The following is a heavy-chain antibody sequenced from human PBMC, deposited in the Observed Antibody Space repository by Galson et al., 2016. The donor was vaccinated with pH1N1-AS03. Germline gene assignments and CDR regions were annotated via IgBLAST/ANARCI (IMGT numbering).Heavy chain of an antibody. J-gene: IGHJ4*02. CDR2: ISPIFGSA. D-gene: IGHD3-10*01. Sequence: SVKVSCKASGGTLNNYAINWVRQAPGQGLEWMGGISPIFGSAKHAQKFQGRVTITADIFTNTVYMELSSLRSEDTAVYYCARGLTYHFGSGSVFWGQGTLVTVSS. CDR1: GGTLNNYA. V-gene: IGHV1-69*06. CDR3: ARGLTYHFGSGSVF.